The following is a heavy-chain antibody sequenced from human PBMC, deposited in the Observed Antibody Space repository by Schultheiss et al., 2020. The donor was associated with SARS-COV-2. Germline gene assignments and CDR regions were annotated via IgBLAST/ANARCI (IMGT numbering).Heavy chain of an antibody. CDR1: GGSISSSNW. J-gene: IGHJ3*02. CDR3: VSPAAIQHDAFDI. V-gene: IGHV4-4*02. CDR2: IYHSGST. Sequence: SETLSLTCAVSGGSISSSNWWSWVRQPPGKGLEWIGEIYHSGSTNYNPSLKSRVTISVDTSKKQFSLKLSSVSAADTAVYYCVSPAAIQHDAFDIWGQGTMVTVSS. D-gene: IGHD2-2*02.